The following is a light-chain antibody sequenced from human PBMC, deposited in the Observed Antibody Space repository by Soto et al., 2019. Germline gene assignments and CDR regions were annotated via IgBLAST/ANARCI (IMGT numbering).Light chain of an antibody. Sequence: DIVMTQSPDSLAVSLGERATINCKSSQSVLYSSNNKAYLAWYQQKPGQPPNLLIYWASTRESGVPDRFSGSGSGTDFTLPISSLQAEDVAVYYCQQYYTTPITFGQGTRLEIK. CDR3: QQYYTTPIT. J-gene: IGKJ5*01. V-gene: IGKV4-1*01. CDR2: WAS. CDR1: QSVLYSSNNKAY.